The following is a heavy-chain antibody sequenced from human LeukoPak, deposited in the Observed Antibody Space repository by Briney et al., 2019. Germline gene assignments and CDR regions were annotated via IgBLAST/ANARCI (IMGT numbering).Heavy chain of an antibody. D-gene: IGHD3-22*01. Sequence: QLGGSLRLSCAASGFTFSSYAMHWVRQAPGKGLEWVAVISYDGSNKYYADSVKGRFTISRDNSKNTLYLQMNSLRAEDTAVYYCARDTSITMIVVPHFQHWGQGTLVTVSS. J-gene: IGHJ1*01. V-gene: IGHV3-30*04. CDR3: ARDTSITMIVVPHFQH. CDR2: ISYDGSNK. CDR1: GFTFSSYA.